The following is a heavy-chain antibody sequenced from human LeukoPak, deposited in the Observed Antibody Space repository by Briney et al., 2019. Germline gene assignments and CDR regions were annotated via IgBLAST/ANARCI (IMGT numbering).Heavy chain of an antibody. CDR3: TRGGSVPATRSFDY. CDR2: IYSGGTT. D-gene: IGHD6-19*01. CDR1: GFTVSSDY. Sequence: GGSLRLSCPASGFTVSSDYMSWVRQAPGKGLAWLSVIYSGGTTYYADSVKGRFTISRDNSKNTVYLQMNSLRVEDTAMYYCTRGGSVPATRSFDYWGQGTLVTVSS. J-gene: IGHJ4*02. V-gene: IGHV3-66*01.